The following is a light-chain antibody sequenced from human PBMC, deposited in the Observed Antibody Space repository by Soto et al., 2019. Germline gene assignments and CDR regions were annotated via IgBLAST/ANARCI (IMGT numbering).Light chain of an antibody. Sequence: EIVLTQSPGTLSLSPGERATLSCRASQSVSSSYLAWYQQKPGQAPRLLIYGTSSRATAIPDRFSGSGSGTDFTLTISRLKPEDFAVYYCQQYGSSSWTFGQGTKV. V-gene: IGKV3-20*01. CDR1: QSVSSSY. CDR2: GTS. J-gene: IGKJ1*01. CDR3: QQYGSSSWT.